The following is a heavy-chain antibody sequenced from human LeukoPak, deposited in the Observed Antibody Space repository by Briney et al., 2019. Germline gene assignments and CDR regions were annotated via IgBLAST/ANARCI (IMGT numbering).Heavy chain of an antibody. CDR1: GSTFDDYA. J-gene: IGHJ4*02. Sequence: PGRSLRLSCAASGSTFDDYAMHWVRQAPGKGLEWVSGISWNSGSIGYADSVKGRFTISRDNAKNSLYLQMSSLRAEDMALYYCAAAYGDYDPINYWGQGTLVTVSS. D-gene: IGHD4-17*01. CDR3: AAAYGDYDPINY. CDR2: ISWNSGSI. V-gene: IGHV3-9*03.